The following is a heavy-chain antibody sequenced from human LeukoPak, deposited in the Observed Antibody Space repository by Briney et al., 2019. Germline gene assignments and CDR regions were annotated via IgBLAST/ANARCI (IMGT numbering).Heavy chain of an antibody. J-gene: IGHJ4*02. V-gene: IGHV3-7*03. CDR3: AKDPRIVVVPAAIMAY. D-gene: IGHD2-2*01. CDR1: GFTFSSYW. Sequence: GGSLRLSCAASGFTFSSYWMSWVRQAPGKGLEWVANIKQDGSEKYYVDSVKGRFTISRDNAKNSLYLQMNSLRAEDTAVYYCAKDPRIVVVPAAIMAYWGQGTLVTVSS. CDR2: IKQDGSEK.